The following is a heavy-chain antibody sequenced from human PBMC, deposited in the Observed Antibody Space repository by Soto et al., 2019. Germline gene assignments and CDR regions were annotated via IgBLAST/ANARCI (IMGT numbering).Heavy chain of an antibody. CDR2: ISGSGGST. D-gene: IGHD3-22*01. CDR3: AKDAYYYGRSGHYQIEYFQH. Sequence: EVQLLESGGGFVQPGGSLRLSCAASGFTFSSYAMSWVRQAPGKGLEWVSTISGSGGSTSYADSVKGRFTISRDNSKNTLYLQMNSLRAEDTAVYYCAKDAYYYGRSGHYQIEYFQHWGQGTLVTVSS. J-gene: IGHJ1*01. CDR1: GFTFSSYA. V-gene: IGHV3-23*01.